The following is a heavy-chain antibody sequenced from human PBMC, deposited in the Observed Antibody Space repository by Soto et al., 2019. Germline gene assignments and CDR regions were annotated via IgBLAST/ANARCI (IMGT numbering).Heavy chain of an antibody. CDR2: IKQDGSEK. CDR3: ASGVDAGSVDY. J-gene: IGHJ4*02. V-gene: IGHV3-7*01. D-gene: IGHD2-8*01. Sequence: EVQLVESGGGLVQPGGSLRLSCAASGFTFSSYWMSWVRQAPGKGLEWVANIKQDGSEKYYVDSVKGRFTISRDNAKNSLYLQMSSLRADDTAVYYCASGVDAGSVDYWGQGTLVTVSS. CDR1: GFTFSSYW.